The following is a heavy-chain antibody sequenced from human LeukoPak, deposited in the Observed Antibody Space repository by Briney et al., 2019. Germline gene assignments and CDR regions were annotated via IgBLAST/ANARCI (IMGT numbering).Heavy chain of an antibody. CDR2: INHSGST. CDR1: GGSFSGYY. V-gene: IGHV4-34*01. J-gene: IGHJ5*02. Sequence: PSETLSLTCAVYGGSFSGYYWSWIRQPPGKGLEWIGEINHSGSTNYNPSLKSRVTISVDTSKNQFSLKLSSVTAADTAVYYCASGPPQKWYDPWGQGTLVTVSP. CDR3: ASGPPQKWYDP.